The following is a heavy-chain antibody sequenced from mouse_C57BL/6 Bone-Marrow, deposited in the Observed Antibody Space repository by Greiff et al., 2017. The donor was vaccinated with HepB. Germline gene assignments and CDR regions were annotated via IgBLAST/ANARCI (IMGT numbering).Heavy chain of an antibody. CDR3: AKTGGGYSWYFDV. J-gene: IGHJ1*03. CDR2: IWRGGST. CDR1: GFSFTSYG. D-gene: IGHD2-3*01. V-gene: IGHV2-5*01. Sequence: VQLQQSGPGLVQPSQSLSITCTVSGFSFTSYGVHWVRQSPGKGLEWLGVIWRGGSTDYNAAFMSRLSITKDNSKSQVFFKMNSLQADDTAIYYCAKTGGGYSWYFDVWGTGTTVTVSS.